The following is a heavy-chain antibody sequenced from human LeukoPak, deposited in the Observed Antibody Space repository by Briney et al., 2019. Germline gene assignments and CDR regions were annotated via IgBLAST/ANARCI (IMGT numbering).Heavy chain of an antibody. CDR1: GGSFSGYY. Sequence: PSETLSLTCAVYGGSFSGYYWSWIRQPPGKGLEWIGEINHSGSTNYNPSLKSRVTISVDTSKNQFSLKLSSVTAADTAVYYCARDTLYCSSTSCYTGLYYYYGMDVWGQGTTVTVSS. CDR2: INHSGST. V-gene: IGHV4-34*01. D-gene: IGHD2-2*02. CDR3: ARDTLYCSSTSCYTGLYYYYGMDV. J-gene: IGHJ6*02.